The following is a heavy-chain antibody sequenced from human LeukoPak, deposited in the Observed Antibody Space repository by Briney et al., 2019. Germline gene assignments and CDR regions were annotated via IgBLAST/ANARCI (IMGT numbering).Heavy chain of an antibody. CDR3: ARDAAEQPLVHYFDY. CDR2: IHSGGDT. CDR1: GFTVSTNF. D-gene: IGHD6-13*01. V-gene: IGHV3-53*01. Sequence: PGGSLRLSCAASGFTVSTNFMTWVRQAAGKGLEWVSLIHSGGDTYYADSVKGRFTISRDNSKNTLYLQMNSLRAEDTAMYYCARDAAEQPLVHYFDYWGQGTLVTVSS. J-gene: IGHJ4*02.